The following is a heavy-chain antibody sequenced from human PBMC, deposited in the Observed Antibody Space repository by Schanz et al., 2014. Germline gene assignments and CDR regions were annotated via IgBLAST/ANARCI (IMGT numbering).Heavy chain of an antibody. CDR1: GGSFSAYY. V-gene: IGHV4-34*01. Sequence: QLHQWGAGLLKPSETLSLTCAVSGGSFSAYYWSWIRQPPGKGLEWIGEISYNGGANNPSLQGGVPIPGDTSKKEVSLTRRSGTAADTAVYYCVVGDVGAHSYLYYGMEVWGQGTTVTVSS. D-gene: IGHD3-16*01. J-gene: IGHJ6*02. CDR3: VVGDVGAHSYLYYGMEV. CDR2: ISYNGGA.